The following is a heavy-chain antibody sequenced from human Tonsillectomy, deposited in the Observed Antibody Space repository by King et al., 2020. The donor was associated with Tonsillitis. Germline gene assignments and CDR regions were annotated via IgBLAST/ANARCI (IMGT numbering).Heavy chain of an antibody. CDR1: GFTFSDYA. CDR3: ARERGVISGYFPAF. Sequence: VQLVQSGGGVVQPGRSLRLSCAASGFTFSDYAMHWVRQAPGRGLDWVAIMSSDGSNEFYADSVKARFTISRDNSKNTLYLQMSSLRPEDTAMYYCARERGVISGYFPAFWGQGTLVTVPS. V-gene: IGHV3-30*04. CDR2: MSSDGSNE. J-gene: IGHJ4*02. D-gene: IGHD3-22*01.